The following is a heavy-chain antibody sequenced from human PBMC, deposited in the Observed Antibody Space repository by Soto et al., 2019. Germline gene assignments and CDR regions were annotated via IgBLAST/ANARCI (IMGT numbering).Heavy chain of an antibody. V-gene: IGHV1-18*01. CDR3: ARDRVVVVVAATPVYFQH. CDR2: ISAYNGNT. Sequence: QVQLVQSGAEVKKPGASVKVSCKASGYTFTSYGISWVRQAPGQGLEWMGWISAYNGNTNYAQKLQGRVTMTTDTSTSTAYMELRSLRSGDTAVYYCARDRVVVVVAATPVYFQHWGQGTLVTVSS. CDR1: GYTFTSYG. J-gene: IGHJ1*01. D-gene: IGHD2-15*01.